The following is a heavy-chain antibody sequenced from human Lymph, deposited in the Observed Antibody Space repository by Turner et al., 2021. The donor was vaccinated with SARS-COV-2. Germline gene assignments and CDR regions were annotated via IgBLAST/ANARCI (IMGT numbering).Heavy chain of an antibody. J-gene: IGHJ4*02. CDR1: GFTFSSYA. CDR3: AKVHGILTGYSDY. D-gene: IGHD3-9*01. CDR2: ISVSGGST. Sequence: EVQLLESGGDLVQPGGFLRLSCAASGFTFSSYAMSWVRQAPGKVLEWVSAISVSGGSTYYADSVNGRLTISRDNSKNTLYLQMNSLRAEDTAVYYCAKVHGILTGYSDYWGQGTLFTVSA. V-gene: IGHV3-23*01.